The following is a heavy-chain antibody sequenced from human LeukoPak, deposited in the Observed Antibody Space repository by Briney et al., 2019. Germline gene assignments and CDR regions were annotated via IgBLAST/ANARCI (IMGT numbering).Heavy chain of an antibody. CDR2: MYYSGST. CDR1: GGSISSGDYY. V-gene: IGHV4-30-4*01. Sequence: PSETLSLTCTVSGGSISSGDYYWSWIRQPPGKGLEWIAYMYYSGSTYYNPSLKSRVTISVDTSKNQFSLKLSSVTAADTAVYYCARGSYGYCSGGSCYPYNWSDPWGQGTLVTVSS. J-gene: IGHJ5*02. CDR3: ARGSYGYCSGGSCYPYNWSDP. D-gene: IGHD2-15*01.